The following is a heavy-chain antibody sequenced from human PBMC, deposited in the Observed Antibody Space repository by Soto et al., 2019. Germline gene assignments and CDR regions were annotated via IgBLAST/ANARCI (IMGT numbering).Heavy chain of an antibody. V-gene: IGHV1-46*01. CDR2: INPSGGST. D-gene: IGHD6-13*01. Sequence: QGLEWMGIINPSGGSTSYAQKFQGRVTKARDTSTSTVYMELSSLRSEDTAVYSCARDGYSSHAFDIWGQGTTVTVSS. J-gene: IGHJ3*02. CDR3: ARDGYSSHAFDI.